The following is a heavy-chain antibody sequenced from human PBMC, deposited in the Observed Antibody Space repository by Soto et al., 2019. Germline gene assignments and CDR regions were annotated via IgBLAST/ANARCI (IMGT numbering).Heavy chain of an antibody. Sequence: PSETLSLTCTVSGGSISSSSYYWGWIRQPPGKGLEWIGSIYYSGSTYYNPSLKSRVTISVDTSKNQFSLKLSSVTAADKAVYYFSRSIGGDFYDFWSDWYFDLWGRGTLVTVSS. CDR3: SRSIGGDFYDFWSDWYFDL. CDR2: IYYSGST. V-gene: IGHV4-39*01. CDR1: GGSISSSSYY. D-gene: IGHD3-3*01. J-gene: IGHJ2*01.